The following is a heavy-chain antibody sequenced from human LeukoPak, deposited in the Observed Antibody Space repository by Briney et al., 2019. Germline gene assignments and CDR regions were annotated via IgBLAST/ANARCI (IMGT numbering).Heavy chain of an antibody. CDR3: ARHRAPTVIVWFDP. CDR2: IYYSGST. Sequence: SETLSLTCTVSGGSISSSSYYWGWIRQPPGKGLEWIGSIYYSGSTYYNPSLKSRVTISVDTSKNQFSLKLSSVTAADMAVYYCARHRAPTVIVWFDPWGQGTLVTVSS. D-gene: IGHD2/OR15-2a*01. V-gene: IGHV4-39*01. J-gene: IGHJ5*02. CDR1: GGSISSSSYY.